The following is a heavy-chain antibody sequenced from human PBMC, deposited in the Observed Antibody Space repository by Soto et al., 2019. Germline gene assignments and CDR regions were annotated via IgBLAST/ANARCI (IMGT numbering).Heavy chain of an antibody. CDR2: IYHTGNT. CDR1: GYSISSGYY. Sequence: LSLTCAVSGYSISSGYYWGWIRQPPGKEMEWIGSIYHTGNTYYNPSLKRRVTISVDTSKNQFSLKFRFVTATDTAIYYCARGGPQSVGTNSPLDYWGRGTLVTVSS. J-gene: IGHJ4*02. D-gene: IGHD1-7*01. CDR3: ARGGPQSVGTNSPLDY. V-gene: IGHV4-38-2*01.